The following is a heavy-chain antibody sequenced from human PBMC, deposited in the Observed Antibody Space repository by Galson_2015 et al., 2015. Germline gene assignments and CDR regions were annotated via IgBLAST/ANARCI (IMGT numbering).Heavy chain of an antibody. CDR3: ASDPRNTAMVYFDY. D-gene: IGHD5-18*01. V-gene: IGHV4-4*02. Sequence: TLSLTCAVSGGSISSSNWWSWVRQPPGKGLEWIGEIYHSGSTNYNPSLKSRVTISVDKSKNQFSLKLSSVTAADTAVYYCASDPRNTAMVYFDYWGQGTLVTVSS. J-gene: IGHJ4*02. CDR2: IYHSGST. CDR1: GGSISSSNW.